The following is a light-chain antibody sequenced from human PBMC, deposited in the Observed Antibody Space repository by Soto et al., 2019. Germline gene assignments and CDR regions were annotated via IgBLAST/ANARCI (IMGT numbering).Light chain of an antibody. CDR1: QTISNW. CDR3: QHYNNYPRT. CDR2: QAS. J-gene: IGKJ1*01. V-gene: IGKV1-5*03. Sequence: DIQMTQSPSTLSASVGDRVTTTCRASQTISNWLAWYQQKPGKAPKLLIDQASTLQPGVPSRFRGSGSGTEFTLTITSLQADDFATYYCQHYNNYPRTLGLGTKVDIK.